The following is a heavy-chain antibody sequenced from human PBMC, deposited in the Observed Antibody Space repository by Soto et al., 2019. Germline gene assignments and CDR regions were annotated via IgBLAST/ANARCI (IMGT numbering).Heavy chain of an antibody. CDR2: ISSDGSTT. Sequence: PGGSLRLSCAASGFTFSTYGMHWVRQAPGKWLEWVAVISSDGSTTYYADSVKGRFTVSRDNSRNTLYLQMNSLRTDDTAVYYGAGGGGSLNPGFDLWGXGTLVNVSS. CDR1: GFTFSTYG. V-gene: IGHV3-30*19. D-gene: IGHD3-16*01. J-gene: IGHJ4*02. CDR3: AGGGGSLNPGFDL.